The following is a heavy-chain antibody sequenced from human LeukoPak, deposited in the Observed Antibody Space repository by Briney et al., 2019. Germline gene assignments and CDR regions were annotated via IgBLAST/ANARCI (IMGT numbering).Heavy chain of an antibody. J-gene: IGHJ4*02. V-gene: IGHV3-30*04. CDR2: ISYDGSNK. D-gene: IGHD5-24*01. CDR3: ARGRGYNYVVVDY. CDR1: GFTFSSYA. Sequence: GGSLRLSCAASGFTFSSYAMHWVRQAPGKGLEWVAVISYDGSNKYYADSVKGRFTISRDNSKNTLYLQMNSLRAEDTALYYCARGRGYNYVVVDYWGQGTLVTVSS.